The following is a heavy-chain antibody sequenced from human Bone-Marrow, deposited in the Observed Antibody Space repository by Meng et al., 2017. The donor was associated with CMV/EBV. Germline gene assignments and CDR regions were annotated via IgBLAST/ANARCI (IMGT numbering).Heavy chain of an antibody. Sequence: GSLRLSCTVSGGFITKYYWSWIRQPPGKGLEWIAYMFYRESTHYNPSLKSRVAISVDTSKNQFSLKLSSVTAADTAVYYCAQQQLVSDWYFDLWGRGTLVTVSS. CDR3: AQQQLVSDWYFDL. CDR1: GGFITKYY. D-gene: IGHD6-13*01. V-gene: IGHV4-59*01. J-gene: IGHJ2*01. CDR2: MFYREST.